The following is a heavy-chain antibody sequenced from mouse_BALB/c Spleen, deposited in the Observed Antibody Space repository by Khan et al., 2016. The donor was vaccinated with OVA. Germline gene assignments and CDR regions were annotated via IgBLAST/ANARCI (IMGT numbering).Heavy chain of an antibody. V-gene: IGHV1-80*01. D-gene: IGHD2-14*01. CDR1: GYGFSNYL. CDR3: SRIGYDYVAY. J-gene: IGHJ3*01. Sequence: QVQLQQSGAELVRPGSSVKISCKASGYGFSNYLMNWVKQGPGQGLEWIGQIYPGDGNTNYNGKFKDKATLTVDKSSSTAYMQLSSRTSEDSSVYFCSRIGYDYVAYWGQGTLVTGSA. CDR2: IYPGDGNT.